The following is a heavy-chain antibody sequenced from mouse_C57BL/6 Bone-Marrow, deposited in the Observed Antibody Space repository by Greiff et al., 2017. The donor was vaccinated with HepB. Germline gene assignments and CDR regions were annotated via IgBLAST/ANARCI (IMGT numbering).Heavy chain of an antibody. V-gene: IGHV14-1*01. CDR3: TTGYYYDY. J-gene: IGHJ2*01. CDR2: IDPEDGDT. Sequence: EVQLQQPGAELVKPGASVKLSCKASGYTFTSYWMHWVKQRPEQGLEWIGRIDPEDGDTEYAPKFQGKATMTADTSSNTAYLQLSSLTSEDTAVYYCTTGYYYDYWGQGTTLTVSS. D-gene: IGHD1-1*01. CDR1: GYTFTSYW.